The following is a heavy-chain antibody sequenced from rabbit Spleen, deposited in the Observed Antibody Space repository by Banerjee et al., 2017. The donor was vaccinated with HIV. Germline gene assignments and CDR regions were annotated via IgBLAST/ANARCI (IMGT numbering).Heavy chain of an antibody. V-gene: IGHV1S40*01. Sequence: QSLEESGGGLVQPEGSLALTCKASGFDLSSYYFMCWVRQAPGKGLEWIACIYTTSGSTYYASWAKGRFTISKASSTTVTLQMTSLTAADTATYFCARAYGASDSNYNLWGPGTLVTVS. CDR2: IYTTSGST. J-gene: IGHJ4*01. CDR3: ARAYGASDSNYNL. CDR1: GFDLSSYYF. D-gene: IGHD2-1*01.